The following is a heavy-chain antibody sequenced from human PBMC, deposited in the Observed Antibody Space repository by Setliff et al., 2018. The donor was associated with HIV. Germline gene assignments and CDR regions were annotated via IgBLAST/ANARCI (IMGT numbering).Heavy chain of an antibody. CDR3: ARLHIRFRSQDWAAVDV. CDR1: GYSITSVYY. CDR2: IYHNGGT. J-gene: IGHJ6*02. D-gene: IGHD3-3*01. V-gene: IGHV4-38-2*01. Sequence: SETLSLTCVVSGYSITSVYYWGWIRQPPGKGLEWIGSIYHNGGTYYNPSLKSRVSILVDISKNQFSLKLSSVTAADTAVYYCARLHIRFRSQDWAAVDVWGQGTTVTVSS.